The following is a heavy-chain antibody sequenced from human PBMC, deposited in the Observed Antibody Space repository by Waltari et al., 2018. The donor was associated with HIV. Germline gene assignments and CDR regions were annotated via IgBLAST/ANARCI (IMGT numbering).Heavy chain of an antibody. V-gene: IGHV3-7*01. Sequence: EVQLVESGGGLVQPGGSLRLPCAVSGFTFSTYWLSWVRQAPGKGLEWVANIKPDGSAKYYVDSMKGRFTISRDNAKNSLYLQMNSLGAEDTAVYYCARDGDWKSDFWGQGILVTVSS. CDR2: IKPDGSAK. CDR1: GFTFSTYW. CDR3: ARDGDWKSDF. J-gene: IGHJ4*02. D-gene: IGHD1-1*01.